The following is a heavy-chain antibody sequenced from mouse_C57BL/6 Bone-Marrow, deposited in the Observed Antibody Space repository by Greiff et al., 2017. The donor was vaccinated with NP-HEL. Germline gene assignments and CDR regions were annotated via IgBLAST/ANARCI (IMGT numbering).Heavy chain of an antibody. V-gene: IGHV1-72*01. Sequence: QVQLQQPGAELVKPGASVKLSCKASGYTFTSYWMHWVKQRPGRGLEWIGWIDPNSGGTKYNEKFKSKATLTVNKPSSTAYMQLSSLTSEDSAVYYCARYGYQGFDVWGTGTTVTVSS. J-gene: IGHJ1*03. CDR1: GYTFTSYW. CDR3: ARYGYQGFDV. D-gene: IGHD1-2*01. CDR2: IDPNSGGT.